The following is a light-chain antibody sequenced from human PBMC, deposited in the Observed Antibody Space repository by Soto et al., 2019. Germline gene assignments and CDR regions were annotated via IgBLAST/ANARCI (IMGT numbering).Light chain of an antibody. V-gene: IGKV3-20*01. J-gene: IGKJ5*01. CDR3: QQYSDLPMT. Sequence: DIVMTQTPLSLPVTAGEPSTLSCGASQSVSSDLTWCQQKPGQAPRLLTYGASRRATGITDRFSGSASGTDFTLTISRLEPEDFAVYFCQQYSDLPMTFGQGTRLEI. CDR1: QSVSSD. CDR2: GAS.